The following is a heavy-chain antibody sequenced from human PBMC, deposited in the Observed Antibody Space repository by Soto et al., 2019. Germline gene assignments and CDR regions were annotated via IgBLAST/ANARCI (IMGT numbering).Heavy chain of an antibody. V-gene: IGHV1-69*01. J-gene: IGHJ6*02. Sequence: QVQLVQSGAEVKKPGSSVKVSCKASAGTFSSYGISWVRQAPGPGLEWMGGIMPIFGTPNYAQKFQGRVKISAEEWTSTGYMALGSLTSEDTAVYFCARDRSWKSYYYDSSVPCFYGMDVWGQGTTVTVSS. CDR2: IMPIFGTP. CDR3: ARDRSWKSYYYDSSVPCFYGMDV. CDR1: AGTFSSYG. D-gene: IGHD3-22*01.